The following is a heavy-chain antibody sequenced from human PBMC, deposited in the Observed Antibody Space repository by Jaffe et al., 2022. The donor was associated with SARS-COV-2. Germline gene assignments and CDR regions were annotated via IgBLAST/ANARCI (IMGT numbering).Heavy chain of an antibody. D-gene: IGHD3-10*01. V-gene: IGHV3-23*01. CDR3: AKDICAGFGELLCGGFDY. CDR2: ISGSGGST. Sequence: EVQLLESGGGLVQPGGSLRLSCAASGFTFSSYAMSWVRQAPGKGLEWVSAISGSGGSTYYADSVKGRFTISRDNSKNTLYLQMNSLRAEDTAVYYCAKDICAGFGELLCGGFDYWGQGTLVTVSS. CDR1: GFTFSSYA. J-gene: IGHJ4*02.